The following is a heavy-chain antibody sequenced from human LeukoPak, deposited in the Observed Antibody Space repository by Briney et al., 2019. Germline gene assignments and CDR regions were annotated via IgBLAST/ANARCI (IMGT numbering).Heavy chain of an antibody. V-gene: IGHV3-66*01. CDR3: ARFPPYDILTGYQYYYYGMDV. CDR2: IYSGGST. J-gene: IGHJ6*02. Sequence: GGSLRLSCAASGFTVSSNYMSWVRQAPGKGLEWVSVIYSGGSTYYADSVQGRFTISGDNSKNTLYLQMNSLRAEDTAVYYCARFPPYDILTGYQYYYYGMDVWGQGTTVTVSS. CDR1: GFTVSSNY. D-gene: IGHD3-9*01.